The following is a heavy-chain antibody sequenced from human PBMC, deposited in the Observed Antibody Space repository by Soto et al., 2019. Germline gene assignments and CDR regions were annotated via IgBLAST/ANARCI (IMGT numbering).Heavy chain of an antibody. D-gene: IGHD2-2*01. CDR1: GGTFSSYA. Sequence: SVKVSCKASGGTFSSYAISWVRQAPGQGLEWMGGIIPIFGTANYAQKFQGRVTITADESTSTAYMELSSLRSEDTAVYYCARDSSLGYCSSTSCYYYYGMDVRGQGTTVTVSS. V-gene: IGHV1-69*13. J-gene: IGHJ6*02. CDR2: IIPIFGTA. CDR3: ARDSSLGYCSSTSCYYYYGMDV.